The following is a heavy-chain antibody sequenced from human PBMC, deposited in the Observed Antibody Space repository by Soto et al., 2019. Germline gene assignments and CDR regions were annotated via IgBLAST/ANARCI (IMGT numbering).Heavy chain of an antibody. D-gene: IGHD3-10*01. J-gene: IGHJ6*02. CDR2: ISVSGDNT. CDR3: AKDGKMRTKVWFPAGYGMDV. CDR1: GFTFSRYA. Sequence: GGSLRLSCAASGFTFSRYAMNWVRQAPGRGLQWISGISVSGDNTSYVESVRGRFTVYRDNSKNTLYLQMNNLRAEDTALYYCAKDGKMRTKVWFPAGYGMDVWGQGTTVTRLL. V-gene: IGHV3-23*01.